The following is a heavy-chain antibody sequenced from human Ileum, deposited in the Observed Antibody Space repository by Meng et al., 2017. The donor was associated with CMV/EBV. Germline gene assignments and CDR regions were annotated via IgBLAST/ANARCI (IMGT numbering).Heavy chain of an antibody. V-gene: IGHV3-21*01. CDR1: GFTFSSYS. CDR3: AKDVRGGAYLDGFDV. D-gene: IGHD5-24*01. J-gene: IGHJ3*01. CDR2: IRSGSSQT. Sequence: GESLKIFCAASGFTFSSYSMNWVRQAPGKGPEWVSSIRSGSSQTYYADSVKGQFTTPRDNAQNSLYLQMDSLRGEDTAMFYCAKDVRGGAYLDGFDVWGRGTMVTVSS.